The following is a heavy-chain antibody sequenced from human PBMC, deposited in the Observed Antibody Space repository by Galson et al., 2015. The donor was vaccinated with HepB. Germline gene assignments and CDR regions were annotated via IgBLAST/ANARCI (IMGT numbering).Heavy chain of an antibody. V-gene: IGHV1-69*04. J-gene: IGHJ4*02. CDR3: AVGRYYYDSSGYYPPDYFDY. D-gene: IGHD3-22*01. CDR2: IIPILGIA. CDR1: GGTFSSYA. Sequence: SVKVSCKASGGTFSSYAISWVRQAPGQGLEWMGRIIPILGIANYAQKFQGRVTITADKSTSTAYMELSSLRSEDTAVYYCAVGRYYYDSSGYYPPDYFDYWGQGTLVTVSS.